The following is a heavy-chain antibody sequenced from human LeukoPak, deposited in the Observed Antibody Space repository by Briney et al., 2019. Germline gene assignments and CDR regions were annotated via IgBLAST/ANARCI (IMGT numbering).Heavy chain of an antibody. CDR2: IYYSGST. D-gene: IGHD2-15*01. CDR1: GGSISSYY. J-gene: IGHJ3*02. V-gene: IGHV4-59*01. CDR3: ARDRLGVVVAATPGAFDI. Sequence: SETLSLTCTVSGGSISSYYWSWIRQPPGKGLEWMGYIYYSGSTNYNPSLKSRVTISVDTSKNQFSLKLSSVTAADTAVYYCARDRLGVVVAATPGAFDIWGQGTMVTVSS.